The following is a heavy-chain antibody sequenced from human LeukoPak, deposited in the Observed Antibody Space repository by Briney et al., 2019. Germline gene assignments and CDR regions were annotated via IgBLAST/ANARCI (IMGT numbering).Heavy chain of an antibody. CDR2: IYPGDSDT. CDR1: GYSFTSYW. J-gene: IGHJ6*03. Sequence: GESLKISCKGSGYSFTSYWIGWVRQMPGKGLDWMGIIYPGDSDTRYSPSFKGQVTISADKSISTAYLQWSSLKASDTAMYYCATAYGGNSGSYYYYMDVWGKGTTVTVSS. D-gene: IGHD4-23*01. CDR3: ATAYGGNSGSYYYYMDV. V-gene: IGHV5-51*01.